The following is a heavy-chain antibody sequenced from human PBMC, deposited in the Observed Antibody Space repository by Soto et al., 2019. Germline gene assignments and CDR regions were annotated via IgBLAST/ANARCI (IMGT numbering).Heavy chain of an antibody. V-gene: IGHV4-39*01. Sequence: SETLSLTCTVSGGSISSSSYYWGWIRQPPGKGLEWIGSIYYSGSTYYNPSLKSRVTISVDTSKNQFSLKLSSVTAADTAVYYCARRAGLGSSQFDYWGQGTLVTVSS. CDR3: ARRAGLGSSQFDY. D-gene: IGHD1-26*01. J-gene: IGHJ4*02. CDR1: GGSISSSSYY. CDR2: IYYSGST.